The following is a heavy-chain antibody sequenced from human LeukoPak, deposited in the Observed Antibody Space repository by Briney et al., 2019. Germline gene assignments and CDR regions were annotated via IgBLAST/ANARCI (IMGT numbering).Heavy chain of an antibody. CDR2: IIPISGTA. Sequence: ASVKVSCKASGGTFSSYAISWVRQAPGQGLEWMGGIIPISGTANYAQKFQGRVTITADESTSTAYMELSSLRSEDTAVYYCARVGGCSSTSCYEGWFDPWGQGTLVTVSS. CDR3: ARVGGCSSTSCYEGWFDP. CDR1: GGTFSSYA. J-gene: IGHJ5*02. V-gene: IGHV1-69*13. D-gene: IGHD2-2*01.